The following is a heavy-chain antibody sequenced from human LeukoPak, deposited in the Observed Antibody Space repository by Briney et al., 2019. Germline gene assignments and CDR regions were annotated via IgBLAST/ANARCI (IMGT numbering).Heavy chain of an antibody. CDR3: ARPLNDYGDYYFDY. J-gene: IGHJ4*02. CDR1: GFTFSSYS. D-gene: IGHD4-17*01. Sequence: GGSLRLSCAASGFTFSSYSMNWVRQAPGKGLEWVANIKQDGSEKYYVDSVKGRFTISRDNAKNSLYLQMNSLRAEDTAVYYCARPLNDYGDYYFDYWGQGTLVTVSS. CDR2: IKQDGSEK. V-gene: IGHV3-7*01.